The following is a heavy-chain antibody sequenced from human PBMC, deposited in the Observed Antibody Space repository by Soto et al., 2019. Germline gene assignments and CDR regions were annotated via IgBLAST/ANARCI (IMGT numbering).Heavy chain of an antibody. J-gene: IGHJ4*02. Sequence: SETLSLTCKVSGDSISSGTYYWGWIRQPPGKGLEWIGNIFFRGNTYYNPSLKSRVTVSVETSKNQFSLKLASVTAADTAVYYCARRVGGNSWYFDYWGQGTLVTVSS. CDR2: IFFRGNT. CDR3: ARRVGGNSWYFDY. D-gene: IGHD6-13*01. V-gene: IGHV4-39*01. CDR1: GDSISSGTYY.